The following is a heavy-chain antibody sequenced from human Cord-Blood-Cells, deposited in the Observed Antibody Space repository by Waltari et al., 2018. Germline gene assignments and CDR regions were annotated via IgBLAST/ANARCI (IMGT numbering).Heavy chain of an antibody. D-gene: IGHD7-27*01. CDR2: IYYSGST. Sequence: QLQPQESGPGLVKPSETLSLTRTVSGGSISSSSYYWGWIRQPPGKGLEWIGSIYYSGSTYYNPSLKSRVTISVDTSKNQFSLKLSSVTAADTAVYYCARQGNNWGYDYWGQGTLVTVSS. CDR1: GGSISSSSYY. CDR3: ARQGNNWGYDY. V-gene: IGHV4-39*01. J-gene: IGHJ4*02.